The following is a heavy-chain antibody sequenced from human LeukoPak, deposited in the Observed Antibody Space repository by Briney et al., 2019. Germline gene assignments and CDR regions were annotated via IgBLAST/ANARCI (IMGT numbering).Heavy chain of an antibody. Sequence: SETLSLTCTVSGGSISRYYWSWIRQPPGKGLEWIGYIYYSGSTNYNPSLKSRVTISVDTSKNQFSLKLSSVTAADTAVYYCARVFLGYCSSTSCYNRWYFDYWGQGTLVTVSS. CDR1: GGSISRYY. V-gene: IGHV4-59*01. J-gene: IGHJ4*02. CDR2: IYYSGST. D-gene: IGHD2-2*02. CDR3: ARVFLGYCSSTSCYNRWYFDY.